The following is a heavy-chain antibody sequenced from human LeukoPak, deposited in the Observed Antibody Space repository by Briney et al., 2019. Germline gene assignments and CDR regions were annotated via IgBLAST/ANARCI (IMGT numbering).Heavy chain of an antibody. J-gene: IGHJ4*02. CDR2: IKQDGSEK. V-gene: IGHV3-7*01. Sequence: GGSLRLSCAASGFTFSSYWMSWVRQAPGKGLEWVANIKQDGSEKHYVDSVKGRFTISRDNAKKTLFLHMNSLRVEDTAVYYCARGSEYTSSTNYYFDYWGQGTLVTVSS. D-gene: IGHD6-6*01. CDR3: ARGSEYTSSTNYYFDY. CDR1: GFTFSSYW.